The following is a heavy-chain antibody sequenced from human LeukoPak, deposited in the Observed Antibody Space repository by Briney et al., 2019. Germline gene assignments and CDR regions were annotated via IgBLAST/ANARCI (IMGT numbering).Heavy chain of an antibody. D-gene: IGHD3-22*01. Sequence: GGSLRLSCAASGFTFSSYSMNWVRQAPGKGLEWVSSISSSSSYIYYADSVKGRFTISRDNAKNSLYLQMNSLRAEDTAVYYCARDRIASYDSSGSMLPQDYWGQGTLVTVSS. CDR3: ARDRIASYDSSGSMLPQDY. J-gene: IGHJ4*02. CDR1: GFTFSSYS. V-gene: IGHV3-21*01. CDR2: ISSSSSYI.